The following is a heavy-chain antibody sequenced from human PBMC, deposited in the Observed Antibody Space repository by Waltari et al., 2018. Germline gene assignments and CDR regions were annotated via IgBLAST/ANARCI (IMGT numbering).Heavy chain of an antibody. CDR3: ARWLQFVVLMDY. V-gene: IGHV3-33*01. Sequence: QVQLVESGGGVVQPGRSLRLSCAASGSTFSSYGMHWVRQAPGKGLDGGAVIWYDGINKYYADSVKGRFTIFRDNSKNTLYLQMNSLRVEDTAVYYCARWLQFVVLMDYWGQGTLVTVSS. CDR2: IWYDGINK. D-gene: IGHD5-12*01. J-gene: IGHJ4*02. CDR1: GSTFSSYG.